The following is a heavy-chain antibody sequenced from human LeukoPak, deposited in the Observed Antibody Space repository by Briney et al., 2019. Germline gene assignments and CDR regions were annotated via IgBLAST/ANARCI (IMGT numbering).Heavy chain of an antibody. CDR3: TVVPAAMPRVDY. J-gene: IGHJ4*02. CDR1: GFTFGDYA. CDR2: IRSKAYGGTT. D-gene: IGHD2-2*01. V-gene: IGHV3-49*03. Sequence: GGSLRLSCTASGFTFGDYAMSWFRQAPGKGLEWVGFIRSKAYGGTTEYAASVKGRSTISRDDSKSIAYLQMNSLKTEDTAVYYCTVVPAAMPRVDYWGQGTLVTVSS.